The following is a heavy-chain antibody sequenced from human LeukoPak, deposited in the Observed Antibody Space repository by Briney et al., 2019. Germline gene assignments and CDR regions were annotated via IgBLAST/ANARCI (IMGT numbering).Heavy chain of an antibody. CDR3: ARESGYTYGA. CDR1: GFSFVTYW. CDR2: IKQDGSVK. J-gene: IGHJ4*02. D-gene: IGHD6-13*01. V-gene: IGHV3-7*01. Sequence: GGSLRLSCAASGFSFVTYWMSWVRQAPGEGLEWVANIKQDGSVKYYVDSVKGRFTISRDNAKNTLYLQMNSLRAEDTAVYYCARESGYTYGAWGQGTLVTVSS.